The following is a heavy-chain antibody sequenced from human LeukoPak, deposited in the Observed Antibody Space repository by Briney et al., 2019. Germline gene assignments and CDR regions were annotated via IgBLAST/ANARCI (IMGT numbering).Heavy chain of an antibody. Sequence: GGSLRLSCAASGFTFSSYEMNWVRQAPGKGLEWVSYISSSSSTIYYADSVKGRFTISRDNAKNSLYLQMNSLRAEDTAVYYCARDRSSGWYRVFDPWGQGTLVTVSS. J-gene: IGHJ5*02. CDR3: ARDRSSGWYRVFDP. CDR2: ISSSSSTI. CDR1: GFTFSSYE. D-gene: IGHD6-19*01. V-gene: IGHV3-48*01.